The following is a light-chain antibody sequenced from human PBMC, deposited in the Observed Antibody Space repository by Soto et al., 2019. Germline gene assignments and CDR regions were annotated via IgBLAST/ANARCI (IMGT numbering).Light chain of an antibody. Sequence: QPVLTQPPSASGTPGQRVTISCSGSSSNIGRHTVNWYQQLPGTAPKLLMYGNDQRPSGVPDRFSVSKSATSASLAISGLQSEDEADYYCAAWDGSVNPHYVFGTGTKVTVL. CDR1: SSNIGRHT. CDR2: GND. V-gene: IGLV1-44*01. CDR3: AAWDGSVNPHYV. J-gene: IGLJ1*01.